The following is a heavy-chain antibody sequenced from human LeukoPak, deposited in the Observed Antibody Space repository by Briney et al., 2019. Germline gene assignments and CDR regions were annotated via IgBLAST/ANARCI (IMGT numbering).Heavy chain of an antibody. Sequence: TGGSLRLSCAASGFTFSSYSMNWVRQAPGKGREWVSYISSSSSTIYYADSVKGRFTISRDNAKNSLYLQMNSLRAEDTAVYYCARDRGVTTWDYWGQGTLVTVSS. CDR3: ARDRGVTTWDY. V-gene: IGHV3-48*04. D-gene: IGHD4-17*01. CDR1: GFTFSSYS. J-gene: IGHJ4*02. CDR2: ISSSSSTI.